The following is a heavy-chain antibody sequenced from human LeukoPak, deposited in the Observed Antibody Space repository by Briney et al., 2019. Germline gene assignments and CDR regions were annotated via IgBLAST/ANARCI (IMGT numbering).Heavy chain of an antibody. J-gene: IGHJ4*02. CDR1: GFTFSSYS. V-gene: IGHV3-33*06. Sequence: GGSLRLSCAASGFTFSSYSMHWVRQAPGKGLEWVAVIWYDGSNKYYADSVKGRFTISRDNSKNTLYLQMNSLRAEDTAVYYCAKSSVELYYFDYWGQGTLVTVSS. CDR3: AKSSVELYYFDY. D-gene: IGHD1-7*01. CDR2: IWYDGSNK.